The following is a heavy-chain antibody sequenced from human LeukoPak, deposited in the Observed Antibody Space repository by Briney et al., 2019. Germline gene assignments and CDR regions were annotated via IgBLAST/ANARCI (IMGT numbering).Heavy chain of an antibody. V-gene: IGHV3-11*01. J-gene: IGHJ4*02. Sequence: GGSLRLSCAASGFTFGDHYMSWIRQAPGKGLEWVSHITSSGSTKYYADSVKGRFTISRDNSKNTLYLQMNSLRAEDTAVYYCAKDQVYYGSGSCFDYWGQGTLVTVSS. CDR1: GFTFGDHY. CDR2: ITSSGSTK. D-gene: IGHD3-10*01. CDR3: AKDQVYYGSGSCFDY.